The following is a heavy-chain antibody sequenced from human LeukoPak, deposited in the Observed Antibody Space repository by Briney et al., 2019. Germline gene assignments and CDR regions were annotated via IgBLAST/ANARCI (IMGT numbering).Heavy chain of an antibody. J-gene: IGHJ4*02. CDR2: IYYTGTT. D-gene: IGHD1-26*01. V-gene: IGHV4-39*07. CDR3: ARMLRTVWELPYY. Sequence: SETLSLTCIVSGGSISGSPYFWGWIRQPPGKGLEWIASIYYTGTTYYNPSLKSRVTISVDSSKNQFSLKLSSVTAADTAVYYCARMLRTVWELPYYWGQGTLVTVSS. CDR1: GGSISGSPYF.